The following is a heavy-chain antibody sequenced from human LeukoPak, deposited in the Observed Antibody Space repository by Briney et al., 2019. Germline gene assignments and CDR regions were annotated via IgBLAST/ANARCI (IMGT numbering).Heavy chain of an antibody. CDR3: AREYYYGSAGFDY. D-gene: IGHD3-10*01. CDR1: GFTFSRYE. J-gene: IGHJ4*02. Sequence: GRSLRLSCAASGFTFSRYEMNWVRQAPGKGLEWVSYISSSGNTIYYADSVKGRFTISRDNAKNSLYLQMNSLRAEDTAVYYCAREYYYGSAGFDYWGQGTLVTVSS. CDR2: ISSSGNTI. V-gene: IGHV3-48*03.